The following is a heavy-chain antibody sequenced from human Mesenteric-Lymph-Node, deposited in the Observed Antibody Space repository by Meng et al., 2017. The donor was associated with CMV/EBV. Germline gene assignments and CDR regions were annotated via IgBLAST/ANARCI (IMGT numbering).Heavy chain of an antibody. D-gene: IGHD3-3*01. J-gene: IGHJ5*02. V-gene: IGHV1-46*01. CDR1: GYTFISYY. CDR2: INPSGDNP. Sequence: ASVKVSCKASGYTFISYYIHWVRQAPGQGLEWMGIINPSGDNPTYAQKFQGRVTMTRDTSTSTVYMELSSLRSEDTAVYYCAREDITIFGVVLDPWGQGTLVTVSS. CDR3: AREDITIFGVVLDP.